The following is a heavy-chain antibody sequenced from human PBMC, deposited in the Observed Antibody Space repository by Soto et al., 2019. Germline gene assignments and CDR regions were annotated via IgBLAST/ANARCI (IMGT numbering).Heavy chain of an antibody. J-gene: IGHJ4*02. CDR1: GFTFSSYS. Sequence: EVQLVESGGGLVQPGGSLRLSCAASGFTFSSYSMNWVRQAPGKGLEWGSYISSSSSTIYYADSVKGRFTISRDNAKNSLYLQMNSLRDEDTAVYYCARDVTAMAEKGERYFDYWGQGTLVTVSS. CDR2: ISSSSSTI. CDR3: ARDVTAMAEKGERYFDY. D-gene: IGHD5-18*01. V-gene: IGHV3-48*02.